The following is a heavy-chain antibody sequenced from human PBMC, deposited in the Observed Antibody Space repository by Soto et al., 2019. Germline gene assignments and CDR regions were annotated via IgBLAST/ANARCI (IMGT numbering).Heavy chain of an antibody. V-gene: IGHV3-30*18. Sequence: QVQLVESGGGVVQPGRSLRLSCAASGFTFSSYGMHWVRQAPGKGLEWVAAISYDGSNKYYADSVKGRFTISRDNSKNTLYLQMNSLRAEDTAVYYCAKVDTSYYYDSSGYFDYWGQGTLVTVSS. CDR2: ISYDGSNK. J-gene: IGHJ4*02. CDR3: AKVDTSYYYDSSGYFDY. D-gene: IGHD3-22*01. CDR1: GFTFSSYG.